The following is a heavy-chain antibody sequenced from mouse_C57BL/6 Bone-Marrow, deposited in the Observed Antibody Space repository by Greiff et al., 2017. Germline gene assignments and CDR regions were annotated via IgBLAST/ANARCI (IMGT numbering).Heavy chain of an antibody. Sequence: DVQLQESGAELVRPGASVKLSCTASGFNIKDDYMHWVKQRPEQGLEWIGWIDPENGDTEYASKFQGKATITADTSSNTAYLQLSSLTSEDTAVYYCTTGYYYGSKDWYFDVWGTGTTVTVSS. CDR3: TTGYYYGSKDWYFDV. D-gene: IGHD1-1*01. CDR2: IDPENGDT. V-gene: IGHV14-4*01. CDR1: GFNIKDDY. J-gene: IGHJ1*03.